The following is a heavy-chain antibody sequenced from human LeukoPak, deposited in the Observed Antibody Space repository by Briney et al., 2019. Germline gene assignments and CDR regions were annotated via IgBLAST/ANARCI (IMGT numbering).Heavy chain of an antibody. V-gene: IGHV1-69*01. CDR1: GGTFSSYA. CDR3: ASLVIAVAGNAFDI. Sequence: SVKVSCKASGGTFSSYAISWVRQAPGQGLEWMGGLIPIFGTANYAQKFQGRVTITADESTSTAYMELSSLRSEDTAVYYCASLVIAVAGNAFDIWGQGTMVTVSS. D-gene: IGHD6-19*01. CDR2: LIPIFGTA. J-gene: IGHJ3*02.